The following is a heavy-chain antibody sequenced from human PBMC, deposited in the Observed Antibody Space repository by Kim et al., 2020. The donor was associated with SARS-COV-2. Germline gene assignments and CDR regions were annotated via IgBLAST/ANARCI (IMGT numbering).Heavy chain of an antibody. V-gene: IGHV4-59*01. J-gene: IGHJ3*02. Sequence: SETLSLTCTVSGGSISSYYWSWIRQPPGKGLEWIGYIYYSGSTNYNPSLKSRVTISVDTSKNQFSLKLSSVTAADTAVYYCARATQRRIWFGDLYDAFDIWGQGTMVTVSS. CDR2: IYYSGST. D-gene: IGHD3-10*01. CDR3: ARATQRRIWFGDLYDAFDI. CDR1: GGSISSYY.